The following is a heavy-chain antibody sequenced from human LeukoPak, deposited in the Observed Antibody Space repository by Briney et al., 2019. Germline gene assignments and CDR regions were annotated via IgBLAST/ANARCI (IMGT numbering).Heavy chain of an antibody. J-gene: IGHJ4*02. D-gene: IGHD3-22*01. CDR2: FDPEDGET. Sequence: ASVKVSCKVSGYTLTELSMHWVRQAPGKGLEWMGGFDPEDGETIYAQKFQGRVTMTEDTSTDTAYMELGSLRSEDTAVYYCATGHYYDSSGYSRDYWGQGTLVTVSS. CDR1: GYTLTELS. CDR3: ATGHYYDSSGYSRDY. V-gene: IGHV1-24*01.